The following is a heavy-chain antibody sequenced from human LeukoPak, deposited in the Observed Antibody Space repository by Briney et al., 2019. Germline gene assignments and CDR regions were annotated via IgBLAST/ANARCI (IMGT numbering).Heavy chain of an antibody. CDR1: GFTFSSYA. CDR3: AKGSGGDSNSRDYDFWSDYYSPFDY. V-gene: IGHV3-23*01. D-gene: IGHD3-3*01. Sequence: GGSLRLSCAASGFTFSSYAMSWVRQAPGKGLEWVSAISGSGGSTYYADSVKGRFTISRDNSKNTLYLQMNSLRAEDTAVYYCAKGSGGDSNSRDYDFWSDYYSPFDYWGQGTLVTASS. J-gene: IGHJ4*02. CDR2: ISGSGGST.